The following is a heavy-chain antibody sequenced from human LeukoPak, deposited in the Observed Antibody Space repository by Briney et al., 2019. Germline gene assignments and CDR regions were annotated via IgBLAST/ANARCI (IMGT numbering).Heavy chain of an antibody. CDR1: GDTISTSSDY. CDR2: IYADGGT. V-gene: IGHV4-39*01. CDR3: ARHSSPSGWPFVFDN. J-gene: IGHJ4*02. Sequence: SETLSLTCTLSGDTISTSSDYWGWIRQPPGKGLQWIASIYADGGTYKFPSLEGRVTIFMDAAKNQFSLKLSSVTAADAAVYYCARHSSPSGWPFVFDNWGQGTRVAVST. D-gene: IGHD6-19*01.